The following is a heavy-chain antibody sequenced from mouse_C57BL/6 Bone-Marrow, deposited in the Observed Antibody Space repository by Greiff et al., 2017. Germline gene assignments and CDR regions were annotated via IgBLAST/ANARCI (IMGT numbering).Heavy chain of an antibody. CDR3: AREDGNSFAY. V-gene: IGHV1-50*01. D-gene: IGHD2-1*01. Sequence: VQLQQPGAELVKPGASVTLSCKASGYTFTSYWMQWVKQRPGQGLEWIGEIDPSDSYTNYNQKFKGKATLTVDTSSSTAYMQLSSLTSEDSAVYYCAREDGNSFAYWGQGTLVTVSA. CDR2: IDPSDSYT. J-gene: IGHJ3*01. CDR1: GYTFTSYW.